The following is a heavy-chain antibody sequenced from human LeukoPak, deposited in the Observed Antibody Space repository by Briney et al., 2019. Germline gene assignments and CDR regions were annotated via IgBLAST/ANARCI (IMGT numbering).Heavy chain of an antibody. D-gene: IGHD1-26*01. CDR3: ARLKGVGARTFDY. CDR2: INHSGST. V-gene: IGHV4-39*07. CDR1: GDSISSSNFY. Sequence: SETLSLTCTVSGDSISSSNFYWGWIRHPPGKGLEWIGEINHSGSTNYNPSLKSRVTISVDTSKNQFSLKLSSVTAADTAVYYCARLKGVGARTFDYWGQGTLVTASS. J-gene: IGHJ4*02.